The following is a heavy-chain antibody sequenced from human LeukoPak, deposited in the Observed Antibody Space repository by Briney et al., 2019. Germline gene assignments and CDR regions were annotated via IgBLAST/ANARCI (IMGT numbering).Heavy chain of an antibody. CDR3: MRDDNWNPVSY. D-gene: IGHD1-20*01. V-gene: IGHV3-23*01. CDR1: GFTFSIYA. J-gene: IGHJ4*02. CDR2: ISDSGGST. Sequence: GGSLRLSCAASGFTFSIYAMSWVRQAPGKGLEWVSGISDSGGSTYYADSVKGRFTISRDNSKNTLYLQMNSLRAEDTAVYYCMRDDNWNPVSYWGQGTLVTVSS.